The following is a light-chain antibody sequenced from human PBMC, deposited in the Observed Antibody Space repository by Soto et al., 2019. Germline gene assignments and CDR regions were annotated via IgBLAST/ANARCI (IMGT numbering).Light chain of an antibody. CDR2: GAS. CDR1: HTINIW. CDR3: QQAGSFPLT. J-gene: IGKJ4*01. V-gene: IGKV1D-12*01. Sequence: DIQMTQSPFSVSASIGDRVTITCRASHTINIWLAWFQQKPGKAPKLLIYGASTLQSGVPSRFSGSGSGTDFTLTSTSLQPEDFATYYCQQAGSFPLTYGGGTRVE.